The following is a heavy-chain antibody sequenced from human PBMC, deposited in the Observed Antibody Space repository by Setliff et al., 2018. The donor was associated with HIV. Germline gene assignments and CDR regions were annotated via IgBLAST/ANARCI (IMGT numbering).Heavy chain of an antibody. CDR2: IGGSNK. J-gene: IGHJ6*02. Sequence: PGGSLRLSCATSGFTFDSYSIIWVRQAPGKGLEWVSAIGGSNKHYADSVKGRFTISRDNSKNTVYLQINSLRAEDTAVYYCARVPYFSFWSGYFDIYGMDVWGQGTAVTVSS. V-gene: IGHV3-33*08. D-gene: IGHD3-3*01. CDR1: GFTFDSYS. CDR3: ARVPYFSFWSGYFDIYGMDV.